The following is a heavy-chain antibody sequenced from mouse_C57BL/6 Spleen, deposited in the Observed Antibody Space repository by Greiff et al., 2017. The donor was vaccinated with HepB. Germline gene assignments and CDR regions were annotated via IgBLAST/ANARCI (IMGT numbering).Heavy chain of an antibody. CDR1: GYTFTSYW. CDR2: IDPNSGGT. D-gene: IGHD3-2*02. V-gene: IGHV1-72*01. CDR3: AREEASYWYFDV. J-gene: IGHJ1*03. Sequence: QVQLQQPGAELVKPGASVKLSCKASGYTFTSYWMHWVKQRPGRGLEWIGRIDPNSGGTKYNEKFKSKATLTVDKPSSPAYMQLSSLTSEDSAVYYCAREEASYWYFDVWGTGTTVTVSS.